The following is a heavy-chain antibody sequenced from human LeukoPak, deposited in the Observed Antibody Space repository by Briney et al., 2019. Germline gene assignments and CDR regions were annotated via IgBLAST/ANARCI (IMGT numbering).Heavy chain of an antibody. Sequence: GGSLRLSCAAPGFTFDDYGMSWVRQTPGKELEWVSGINWNGGSTGYADSVKGRFTISRDNAKNSLYLQMNSLRAEDTALCYCARVRVGATNKGEFDYWGQGTLVTVSS. CDR1: GFTFDDYG. D-gene: IGHD1-26*01. J-gene: IGHJ4*02. CDR3: ARVRVGATNKGEFDY. V-gene: IGHV3-20*04. CDR2: INWNGGST.